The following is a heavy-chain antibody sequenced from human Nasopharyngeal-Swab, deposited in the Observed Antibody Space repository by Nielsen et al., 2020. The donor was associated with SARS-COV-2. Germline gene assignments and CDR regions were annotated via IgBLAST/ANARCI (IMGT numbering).Heavy chain of an antibody. Sequence: ESLKISCAASGFTFSSYWMSWVRQAPGKGLEWVANIKQDGSEKYYVDSVKGRFTISRDNDKNSLYLQMNSMRAEDTAVYYCARDLHCSGGSCDSYGMDVWGQGTTVTVSS. CDR1: GFTFSSYW. CDR2: IKQDGSEK. V-gene: IGHV3-7*01. J-gene: IGHJ6*02. D-gene: IGHD2-15*01. CDR3: ARDLHCSGGSCDSYGMDV.